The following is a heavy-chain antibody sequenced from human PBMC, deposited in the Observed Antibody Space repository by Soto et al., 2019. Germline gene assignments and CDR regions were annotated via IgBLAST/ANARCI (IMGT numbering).Heavy chain of an antibody. CDR2: TYYRSKWYN. CDR3: ARDRTEFQIAAAGSSWFDP. J-gene: IGHJ5*02. D-gene: IGHD6-13*01. Sequence: SQTLSLTCAISGDSVSSNSAAWNWIRQSPSRGLEWLGRTYYRSKWYNDYAVSVKSRITINPDTSKNQFSLQLNSVTPEDTAVYYCARDRTEFQIAAAGSSWFDPWGQGTLVTVSS. V-gene: IGHV6-1*01. CDR1: GDSVSSNSAA.